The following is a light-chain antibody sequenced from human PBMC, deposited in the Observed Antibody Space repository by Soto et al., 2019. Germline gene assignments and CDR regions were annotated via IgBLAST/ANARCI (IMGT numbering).Light chain of an antibody. CDR2: AAS. Sequence: AIRMTQSPSSLSASTGDRVTITCRASQGISSYLAWYQQKPGKAPKLLIYAASTLQSGVPSRFSGSGSGTDFTLTSSCLQSEDFATYYCQQYYRYPLTFGQGTQVEIK. CDR3: QQYYRYPLT. J-gene: IGKJ1*01. V-gene: IGKV1-8*01. CDR1: QGISSY.